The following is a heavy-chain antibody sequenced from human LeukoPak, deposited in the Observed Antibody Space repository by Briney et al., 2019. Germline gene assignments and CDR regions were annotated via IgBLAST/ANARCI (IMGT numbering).Heavy chain of an antibody. D-gene: IGHD2-2*01. Sequence: PSETLSLTCTVSGYSISSGYYWGWIRPPPGKGLEWTGSIYHSGSIYYNPSLKSRVTISVDTSKNQFSLKLSSVTAADTAVYYCAREAGFVVEAAAPFDYWGQGKWVTVSS. CDR1: GYSISSGYY. V-gene: IGHV4-38-2*02. J-gene: IGHJ4*02. CDR3: AREAGFVVEAAAPFDY. CDR2: IYHSGSI.